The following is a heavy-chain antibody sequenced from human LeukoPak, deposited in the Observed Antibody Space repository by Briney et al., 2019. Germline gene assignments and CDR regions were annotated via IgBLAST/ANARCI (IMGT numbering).Heavy chain of an antibody. V-gene: IGHV1-24*01. CDR3: ATGAQSEDPYYYYYMDV. CDR1: GYTLTESS. Sequence: GASVKVSCKVSGYTLTESSMHWVRQAPGKGLEWMGGFDPEDGETIYAQKFQGRVTMTEDTSTDTAYMELSSLRSEDTAVYYCATGAQSEDPYYYYYMDVWGKGTTVTVSS. J-gene: IGHJ6*03. CDR2: FDPEDGET. D-gene: IGHD1-14*01.